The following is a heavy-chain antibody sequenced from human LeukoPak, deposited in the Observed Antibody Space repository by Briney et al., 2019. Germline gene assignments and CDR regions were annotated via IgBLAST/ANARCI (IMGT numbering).Heavy chain of an antibody. CDR3: ARAYSSSSGTNWFDP. J-gene: IGHJ5*02. D-gene: IGHD6-6*01. CDR2: INWNGGST. Sequence: GGSLRLSCAASGFTLDDYGMSWFRQAPGKGLECVSRINWNGGSTGYADYVKGRFTISRDNAKNSLYLQMNSLRAEDTALYYCARAYSSSSGTNWFDPWGQGTLVTVSS. CDR1: GFTLDDYG. V-gene: IGHV3-20*04.